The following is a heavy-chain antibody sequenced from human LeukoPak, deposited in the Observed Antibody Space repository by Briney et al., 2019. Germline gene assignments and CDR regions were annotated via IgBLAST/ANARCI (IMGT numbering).Heavy chain of an antibody. Sequence: SGGSLRLSCAASGFTFSSYWMSWVRQAPGKGLEWVANIKQDGSEKYYVDSLKGRFTISRHNAKNSLYLQMNRLRAEDTAVYYCPRDGQSSSTPFDYWRQGTLVTVSS. CDR2: IKQDGSEK. V-gene: IGHV3-7*01. D-gene: IGHD6-6*01. CDR3: PRDGQSSSTPFDY. J-gene: IGHJ4*02. CDR1: GFTFSSYW.